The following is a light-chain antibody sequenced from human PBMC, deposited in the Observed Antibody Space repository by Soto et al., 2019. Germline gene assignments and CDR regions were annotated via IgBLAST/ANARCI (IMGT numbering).Light chain of an antibody. CDR2: GNS. Sequence: QSVLTQPPSVSGAPGQRVTISCTGSSSNIGARYDVHWYQQFPGTVPKLLIYGNSNRPSGVPDRFSGSKSGTSASLAITGLQAEDEADYYCSSYTSSSTLVFGGGTKLTVL. CDR1: SSNIGARYD. V-gene: IGLV1-40*01. J-gene: IGLJ2*01. CDR3: SSYTSSSTLV.